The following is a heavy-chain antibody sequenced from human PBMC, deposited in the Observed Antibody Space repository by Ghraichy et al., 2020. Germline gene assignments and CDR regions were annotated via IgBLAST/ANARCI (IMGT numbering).Heavy chain of an antibody. CDR2: ISSSSSYT. CDR1: GFTFSDYY. Sequence: GESLNISCAASGFTFSDYYMSWIRQAPGKGLEWVSYISSSSSYTNYADSVKGRFTISRDNAKNSLYLQMNSLRAEDTAVYYCAREGAMVRGVRIWYFDLWGRGTLVTVSS. J-gene: IGHJ2*01. V-gene: IGHV3-11*06. D-gene: IGHD3-10*01. CDR3: AREGAMVRGVRIWYFDL.